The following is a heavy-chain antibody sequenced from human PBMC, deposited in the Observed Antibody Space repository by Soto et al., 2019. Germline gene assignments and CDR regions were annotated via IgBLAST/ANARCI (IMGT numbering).Heavy chain of an antibody. CDR2: IYPGDSDT. J-gene: IGHJ4*02. D-gene: IGHD2-15*01. CDR1: GSSFTSYW. CDR3: VTISYCSGGSCYSGEALYFDY. Sequence: GESLKISCKGSGSSFTSYWIGWVRQMPGKGLEWMGIIYPGDSDTRYSPSFQGQVTISADKSISTAYLQWSSLKASDTAMYYCVTISYCSGGSCYSGEALYFDYWGQGTLVTVSS. V-gene: IGHV5-51*01.